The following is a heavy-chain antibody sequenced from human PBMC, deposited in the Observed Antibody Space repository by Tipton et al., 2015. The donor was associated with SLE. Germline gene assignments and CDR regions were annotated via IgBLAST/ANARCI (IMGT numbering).Heavy chain of an antibody. CDR3: ARGKYYFDY. V-gene: IGHV3-21*01. CDR2: ISSTSTYK. D-gene: IGHD2/OR15-2a*01. J-gene: IGHJ4*02. CDR1: GFTFSSYS. Sequence: SLRLSCAASGFTFSSYSMNWVRQAPGKRLEWVSSISSTSTYKHYADSVKGRFTISRDNAKNSLYLQMNSLRDEDTAVYYCARGKYYFDYWGQGALVTVSS.